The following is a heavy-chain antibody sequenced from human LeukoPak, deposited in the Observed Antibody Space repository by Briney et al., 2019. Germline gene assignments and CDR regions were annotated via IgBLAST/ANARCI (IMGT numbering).Heavy chain of an antibody. CDR3: ARWIQLRQGFDY. D-gene: IGHD5-18*01. CDR2: MNPNSGNT. V-gene: IGHV1-8*01. Sequence: VXQXTGQXXXWMGWMNPNSGNTAYAQKFQGRVTMTRNTSISTAYMELSSLRSEDTAVYYCARWIQLRQGFDYWGQGTLVTVSS. J-gene: IGHJ4*02.